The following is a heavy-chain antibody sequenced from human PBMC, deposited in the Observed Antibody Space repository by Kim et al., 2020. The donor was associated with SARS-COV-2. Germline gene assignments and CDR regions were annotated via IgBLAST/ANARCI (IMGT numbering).Heavy chain of an antibody. CDR2: ISYDGSNK. D-gene: IGHD1-26*01. Sequence: GGSLRLSCAASGFTFSSYGMHWVRQAPGKGLEWVAVISYDGSNKYYADSVKGRFTISRDNSKNTLYLQMNSLRAEDTAVYYCATKSGSYLPYYYYGMDVWGQGTTVTVSS. CDR1: GFTFSSYG. J-gene: IGHJ6*02. CDR3: ATKSGSYLPYYYYGMDV. V-gene: IGHV3-30*03.